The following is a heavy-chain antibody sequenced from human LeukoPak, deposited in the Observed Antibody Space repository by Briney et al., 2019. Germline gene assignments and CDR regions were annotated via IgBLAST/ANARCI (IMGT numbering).Heavy chain of an antibody. CDR2: ISSSGSTI. CDR3: ARDYLSSIAARRTPNDYYYYMDV. J-gene: IGHJ6*03. CDR1: GFTFSDYY. Sequence: PGGSLRLSCAASGFTFSDYYMSWIRQAPGKGLEGVSYISSSGSTIYYGDSVKGRFTISRDNAKNSLYLQMNSLRAEDTSVYYCARDYLSSIAARRTPNDYYYYMDVWGKGTTVTVSS. V-gene: IGHV3-11*01. D-gene: IGHD6-6*01.